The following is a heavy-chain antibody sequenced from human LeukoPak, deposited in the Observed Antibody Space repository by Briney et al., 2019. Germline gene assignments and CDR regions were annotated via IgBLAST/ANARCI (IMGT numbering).Heavy chain of an antibody. CDR3: ARVAYGGNSAFDY. Sequence: SVKVSCKASGGTFRSYAISWVRQAPGQALEWRGRIIPIFGTANYAQKYESRVTITTDESTRAAYIELSSLRSEDTAVYYCARVAYGGNSAFDYWGQGTLVTVSS. CDR1: GGTFRSYA. V-gene: IGHV1-69*05. J-gene: IGHJ4*02. D-gene: IGHD4-23*01. CDR2: IIPIFGTA.